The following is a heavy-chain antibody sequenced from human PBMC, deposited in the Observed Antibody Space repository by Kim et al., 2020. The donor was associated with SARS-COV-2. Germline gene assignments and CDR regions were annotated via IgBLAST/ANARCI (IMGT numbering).Heavy chain of an antibody. Sequence: SETLSLTCTVSGGSISSGGYYWSWIRQHPGKGLEWIGYIYYSGSTYYNPSLKSRVTISVDTSKNQFSLKLSSVTAADTAVYYCARAFCSGGSCYSGWPGVGIDYWGQGTLVTVSS. CDR1: GGSISSGGYY. D-gene: IGHD2-15*01. J-gene: IGHJ4*02. V-gene: IGHV4-31*03. CDR3: ARAFCSGGSCYSGWPGVGIDY. CDR2: IYYSGST.